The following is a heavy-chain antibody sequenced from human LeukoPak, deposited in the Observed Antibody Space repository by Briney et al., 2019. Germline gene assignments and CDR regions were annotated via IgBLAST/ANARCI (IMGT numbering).Heavy chain of an antibody. CDR3: ARENGSGDWYFDL. CDR2: IYHSGSS. CDR1: GGSISSGGYS. J-gene: IGHJ2*01. D-gene: IGHD3-10*01. Sequence: PSETLSLTCAVSGGSISSGGYSWSWIRHPPGKGLEWIGYIYHSGSSDYNPSLKSRVTISLHRSKNQFSLKLSSVTAADTAVYYCARENGSGDWYFDLWGRGTLVTVSS. V-gene: IGHV4-30-2*01.